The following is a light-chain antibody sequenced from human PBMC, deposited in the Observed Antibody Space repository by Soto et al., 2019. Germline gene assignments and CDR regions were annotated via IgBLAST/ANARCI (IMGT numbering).Light chain of an antibody. J-gene: IGKJ5*01. CDR1: QSVSSN. CDR2: GAS. V-gene: IGKV3-15*01. Sequence: ETMMTQSPESLSVLLGEKAKPSCRASQSVSSNLAWYQQKPGQAPRLLIYGASTRATGIPARFSGSGSGTEFTLTIRSLQSEDFAVYYCQQHNNWPAITFGQGTRLEIK. CDR3: QQHNNWPAIT.